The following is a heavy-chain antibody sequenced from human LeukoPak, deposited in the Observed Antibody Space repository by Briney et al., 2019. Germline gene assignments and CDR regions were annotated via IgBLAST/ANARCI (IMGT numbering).Heavy chain of an antibody. CDR2: IYYSGST. D-gene: IGHD3-22*01. V-gene: IGHV4-59*01. CDR3: ARDGDYYDSSGYCFDY. Sequence: SETLSLTCTVSGGSISSYYWSWIRQPPGKGLEWIGYIYYSGSTNCNPSLKSRVTISVDTSKNQFSLKLSSVTAADTAVYYCARDGDYYDSSGYCFDYWGQGTLVTVSS. J-gene: IGHJ4*02. CDR1: GGSISSYY.